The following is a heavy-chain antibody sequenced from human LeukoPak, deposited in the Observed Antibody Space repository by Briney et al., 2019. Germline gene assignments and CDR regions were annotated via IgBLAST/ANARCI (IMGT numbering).Heavy chain of an antibody. CDR3: ARHLGSSIEY. J-gene: IGHJ4*02. D-gene: IGHD3-10*01. Sequence: SETLSLTCSVSTDTFSASGYYWGWIRQSPGRGLEWIASVYNRGDSYYNPSLESRVTISVDTSKSQFSLTLRSVTAADTAVYYCARHLGSSIEYWGQGTLVAVSS. V-gene: IGHV4-39*01. CDR2: VYNRGDS. CDR1: TDTFSASGYY.